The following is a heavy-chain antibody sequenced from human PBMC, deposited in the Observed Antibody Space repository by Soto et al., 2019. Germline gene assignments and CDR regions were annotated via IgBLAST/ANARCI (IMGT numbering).Heavy chain of an antibody. D-gene: IGHD5-12*01. Sequence: ASVKVSCKASGYRFTSYVISWVRQAPGQGLEWMAWISAYNGNTNYAQKLQDRVTMTTDTSTSTAYMELRSLRSDDTAVYYCARAPSGYSGYDYSFDYWGQGTLVTVSS. V-gene: IGHV1-18*01. J-gene: IGHJ4*02. CDR2: ISAYNGNT. CDR1: GYRFTSYV. CDR3: ARAPSGYSGYDYSFDY.